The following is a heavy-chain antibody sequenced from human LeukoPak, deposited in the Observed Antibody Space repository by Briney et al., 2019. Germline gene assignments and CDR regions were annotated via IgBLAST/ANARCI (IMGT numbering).Heavy chain of an antibody. Sequence: SGPTLVKPTQTLTLTCTFSGFSLSTSGVGVGWIRQPPGKALEWLALIHWNDDKRYSPSLKSRLTITKDTSKNQVVLTMTNMDPVDTSTDYCARSHGVPAASRRAFDIWGQGTMVTVSS. D-gene: IGHD2-2*01. CDR3: ARSHGVPAASRRAFDI. J-gene: IGHJ3*02. CDR1: GFSLSTSGVG. V-gene: IGHV2-5*01. CDR2: IHWNDDK.